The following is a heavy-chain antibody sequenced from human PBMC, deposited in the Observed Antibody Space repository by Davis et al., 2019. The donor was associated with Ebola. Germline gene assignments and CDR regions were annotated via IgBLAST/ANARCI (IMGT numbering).Heavy chain of an antibody. CDR2: IGPSGNSF. J-gene: IGHJ6*04. V-gene: IGHV3-11*04. CDR1: GFTFSDYY. D-gene: IGHD1-1*01. Sequence: PGGSLRLSCEVSGFTFSDYYMSWIRQAPGKGLEWIAYIGPSGNSFYCADSVKGRFTISRDNAKNSLYLQLTSLRAEDSAVYYCAREDYHWTVDVWGKGTTVTVSS. CDR3: AREDYHWTVDV.